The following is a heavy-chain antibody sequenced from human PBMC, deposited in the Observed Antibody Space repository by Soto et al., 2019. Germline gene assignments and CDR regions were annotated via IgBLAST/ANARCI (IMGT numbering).Heavy chain of an antibody. V-gene: IGHV1-69*13. CDR2: IIPIFGTA. Sequence: GASVKVSCKASGGTFSSYAISWVRQAPGQGLEWMGGIIPIFGTANYAQKFQGRVTITADESTSTAYMELSSLRSEDTAVYYCARGGQDYYASRGYSRNFDYWGQGTLVTFSS. CDR3: ARGGQDYYASRGYSRNFDY. D-gene: IGHD3-22*01. CDR1: GGTFSSYA. J-gene: IGHJ4*02.